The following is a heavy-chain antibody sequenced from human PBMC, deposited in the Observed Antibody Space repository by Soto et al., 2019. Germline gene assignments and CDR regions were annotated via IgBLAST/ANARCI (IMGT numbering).Heavy chain of an antibody. D-gene: IGHD3-22*01. V-gene: IGHV4-39*01. J-gene: IGHJ4*02. CDR2: IYYSGST. CDR3: ARGSTYYYDSSPTEPRAYYFDS. CDR1: GGSISSSSYY. Sequence: QLQLQESGPGLVKPSGTLSLTCTVSGGSISSSSYYWGWIRQPPGKGLEWIGSIYYSGSTYYNPSLKIRVTISVDTSKTQFSLTLSSVTAADTAVYYCARGSTYYYDSSPTEPRAYYFDSWGQGTLVTVSS.